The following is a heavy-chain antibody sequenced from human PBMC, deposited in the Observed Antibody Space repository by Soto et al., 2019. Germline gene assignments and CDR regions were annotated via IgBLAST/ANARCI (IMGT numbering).Heavy chain of an antibody. J-gene: IGHJ4*02. CDR3: ESLLLYSSGWYGGY. CDR2: IYPGGST. V-gene: IGHV4-4*02. Sequence: SDTLSLTCAVSGGSISSTNWWAWVRQPPGKGLEWIGEIYPGGSTSYNPSLKSRVTISVDKSKNQFSLKLNSVTAADTAVYYCESLLLYSSGWYGGYWGQGTLVTVSS. D-gene: IGHD6-19*01. CDR1: GGSISSTNW.